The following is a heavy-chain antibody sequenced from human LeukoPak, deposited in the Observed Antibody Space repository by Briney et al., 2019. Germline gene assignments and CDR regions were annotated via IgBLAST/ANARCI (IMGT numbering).Heavy chain of an antibody. J-gene: IGHJ4*02. CDR2: IYHSGST. CDR3: ARARSSGSYGQYYFDY. CDR1: GGSISSSNW. V-gene: IGHV4-4*02. Sequence: KTSETLSLTCAVSGGSISSSNWWSWVRQPPGKGLEWIGEIYHSGSTNYNPSLKSRVTISVDTSKNQFSLKLSSVTAADTTVYYCARARSSGSYGQYYFDYWGQGTLVTVSS. D-gene: IGHD5-18*01.